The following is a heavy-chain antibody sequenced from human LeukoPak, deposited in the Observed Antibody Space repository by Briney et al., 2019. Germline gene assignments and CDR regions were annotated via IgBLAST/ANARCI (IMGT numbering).Heavy chain of an antibody. V-gene: IGHV3-30-3*01. CDR1: GFTFSSYA. CDR3: ARDEDYGDYALDY. Sequence: PGGSLRLSCAASGFTFSSYAMHWVRQAPGKGLEWVAVISYDGSNKYYADSVKGRFTISRDNSKNTLYLQMNSLRAEDTAVYYCARDEDYGDYALDYWGQGTLVTVSS. CDR2: ISYDGSNK. J-gene: IGHJ4*02. D-gene: IGHD4-17*01.